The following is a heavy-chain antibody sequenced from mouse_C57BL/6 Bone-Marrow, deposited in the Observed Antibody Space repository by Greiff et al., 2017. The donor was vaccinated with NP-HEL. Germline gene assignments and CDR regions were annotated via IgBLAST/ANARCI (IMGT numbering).Heavy chain of an antibody. Sequence: QVQLQQPGAELVKPGASVKLSCKASGYTFTSYWMPWVKQRPGQGLEWIGEIDPSDSYTNYNQKFKGKATLTVDTSSSTAYMQLSSLTSEDAAVYYCARERMVTTPFAYWGQGTLVTVSA. D-gene: IGHD2-2*01. CDR2: IDPSDSYT. CDR1: GYTFTSYW. CDR3: ARERMVTTPFAY. J-gene: IGHJ3*01. V-gene: IGHV1-50*01.